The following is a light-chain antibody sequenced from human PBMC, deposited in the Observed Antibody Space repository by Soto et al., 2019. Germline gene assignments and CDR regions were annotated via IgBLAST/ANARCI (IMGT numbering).Light chain of an antibody. Sequence: EVVRGHSPATKSVSPGERATLSCRASQSVSSNLAWYQQKPGQAPRLLIYGASTRATGIPARFSGSGSGTEFTLTIICLQSEDFAVYYCVPANLLWTFAEGTKVDIK. CDR1: QSVSSN. J-gene: IGKJ1*01. CDR3: VPANLLWT. V-gene: IGKV3-15*01. CDR2: GAS.